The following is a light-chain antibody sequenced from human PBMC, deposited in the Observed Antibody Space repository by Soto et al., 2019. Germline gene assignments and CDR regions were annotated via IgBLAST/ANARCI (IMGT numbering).Light chain of an antibody. V-gene: IGKV4-1*01. Sequence: DIVMTQSPDSVSVSLGERATINCKSSQTVLYSSNNKNHLAWYQQRPGQPPKLLFSWASTRESGVPDRFSASGSGTDFTLSIGSLQAEDVAVYYCQQYYSTPRTFGQGTKVEIK. CDR3: QQYYSTPRT. CDR2: WAS. J-gene: IGKJ1*01. CDR1: QTVLYSSNNKNH.